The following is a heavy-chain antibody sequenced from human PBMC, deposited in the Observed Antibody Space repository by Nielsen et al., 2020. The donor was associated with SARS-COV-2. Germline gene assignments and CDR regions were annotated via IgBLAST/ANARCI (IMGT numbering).Heavy chain of an antibody. D-gene: IGHD3-10*01. CDR1: GFTFSSYA. V-gene: IGHV3-23*01. Sequence: GGSLRLSCAASGFTFSSYAMSWVRQAPGKELEWVSAISGSGGSTYYADSVKGRFTISRDNSKNTLYLQMNSLRAEDTAVYYCAKEGDTMVRGVSKVFDYWGQGTLVTVSS. J-gene: IGHJ4*02. CDR3: AKEGDTMVRGVSKVFDY. CDR2: ISGSGGST.